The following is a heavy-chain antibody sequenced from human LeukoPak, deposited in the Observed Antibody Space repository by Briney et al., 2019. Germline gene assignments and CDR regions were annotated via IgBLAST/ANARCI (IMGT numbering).Heavy chain of an antibody. CDR3: ARNKPLDPFDI. CDR1: GGSISTYY. D-gene: IGHD1/OR15-1a*01. Sequence: SETLSLTCTVSGGSISTYYWSWIRQPPGKGLEWMGYIYYSGSTYYNPSLKSRVTISVDTPKNQFSLKLNGVTAADTAVYYCARNKPLDPFDIWGQGTMVTVSS. CDR2: IYYSGST. V-gene: IGHV4-59*01. J-gene: IGHJ3*02.